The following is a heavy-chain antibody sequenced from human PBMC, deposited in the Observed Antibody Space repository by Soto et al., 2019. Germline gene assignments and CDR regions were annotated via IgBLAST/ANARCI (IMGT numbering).Heavy chain of an antibody. D-gene: IGHD3-3*01. Sequence: GGSLRLSCSASGFTFSNYPMHWVRQAPGKRLEYVSSISSNGGSTYSADSVKGRFTISRDNSKNTLYLQLNSLRAEDTAVYYCARDKRDLRFLEWSYYFDYWGQGTLVTVSS. CDR1: GFTFSNYP. CDR3: ARDKRDLRFLEWSYYFDY. J-gene: IGHJ4*02. CDR2: ISSNGGST. V-gene: IGHV3-64*04.